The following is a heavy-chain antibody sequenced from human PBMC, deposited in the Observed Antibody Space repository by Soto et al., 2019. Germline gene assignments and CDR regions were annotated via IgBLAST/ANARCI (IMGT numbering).Heavy chain of an antibody. Sequence: SETLSLTCTVSGGSISSGDYYWSWIRQPPGKGLEWIGYIYYSGSTYYNPSLKSRVTISVDTSKNQFSLKLSSVTAADTAVYYCARLMVRGVFHGAGYWGQGTLVTVS. CDR2: IYYSGST. D-gene: IGHD3-10*01. J-gene: IGHJ4*02. CDR1: GGSISSGDYY. V-gene: IGHV4-30-4*01. CDR3: ARLMVRGVFHGAGY.